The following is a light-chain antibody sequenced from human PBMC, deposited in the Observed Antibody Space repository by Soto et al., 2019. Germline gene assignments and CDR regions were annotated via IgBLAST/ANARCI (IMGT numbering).Light chain of an antibody. V-gene: IGKV3-20*01. J-gene: IGKJ1*01. CDR2: DTS. CDR1: QTLSSSF. CDR3: QQYGYLGT. Sequence: EIVVTQSPGTLSLSPGERATLSCRTSQTLSSSFLAWYQQTPGQAPRLLIYDTSTRAIDIPDRFSGSGSGTDFTLTISRLEPEDFAVYYCQQYGYLGTFGQGTKVDIK.